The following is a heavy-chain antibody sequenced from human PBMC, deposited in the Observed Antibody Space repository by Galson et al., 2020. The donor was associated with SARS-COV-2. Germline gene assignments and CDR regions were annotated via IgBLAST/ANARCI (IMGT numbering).Heavy chain of an antibody. J-gene: IGHJ6*03. Sequence: GGSLTLSCAASGFTFSSYAMHWVRQAPGKGLEWVAVISYDGSNKYYADSVKGRFTISRDNSKNTLYLQMNSLRAEDTAVYYCARDGGGYMDVWGKGTTVTVSS. D-gene: IGHD3-16*01. V-gene: IGHV3-30*04. CDR3: ARDGGGYMDV. CDR2: ISYDGSNK. CDR1: GFTFSSYA.